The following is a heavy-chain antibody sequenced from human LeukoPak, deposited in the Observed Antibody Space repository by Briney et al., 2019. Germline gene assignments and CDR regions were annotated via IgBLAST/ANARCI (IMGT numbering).Heavy chain of an antibody. CDR1: GFTFSTYW. Sequence: GGSLRLSCAPSGFTFSTYWMGWVRQAPGKGLEWLANINQGGSEKYYVDSVKGRFTISRDNAKNSLFLQMNSMRAEDTAVYYCARDVGDLWGQGTLVTVSS. V-gene: IGHV3-7*01. CDR2: INQGGSEK. J-gene: IGHJ4*02. D-gene: IGHD2-21*02. CDR3: ARDVGDL.